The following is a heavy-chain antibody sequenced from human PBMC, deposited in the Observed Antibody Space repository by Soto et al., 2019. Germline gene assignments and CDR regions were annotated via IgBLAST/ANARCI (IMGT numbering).Heavy chain of an antibody. CDR1: GFTFSSYA. J-gene: IGHJ6*02. CDR3: AMLNSGSYSYHGMDV. V-gene: IGHV3-23*01. CDR2: ISGSGGNT. D-gene: IGHD1-26*01. Sequence: EVQLLESGGDLVQPGGSLRLSCAASGFTFSSYAMNWVRQAPGKGLEWVSAISGSGGNTFYADSVKGRFPISRDNSKSTLFLQMHSLIAEDTAIYYCAMLNSGSYSYHGMDVWGQGTTVTVSS.